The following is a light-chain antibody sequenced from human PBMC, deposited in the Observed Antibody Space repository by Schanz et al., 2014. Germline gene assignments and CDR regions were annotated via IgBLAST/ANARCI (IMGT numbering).Light chain of an antibody. CDR2: SNN. CDR1: SSNIGSNT. Sequence: QSVLTQPPSASGTPGQWVTISCSGSSSNIGSNTVNWYQQFPGTAPKLLIFSNNQRPSGVPDRFSGSKSGTSASLAISGLQSEDEADYYCSSYAGSNNLIGGGTKLTVL. CDR3: SSYAGSNNL. V-gene: IGLV1-44*01. J-gene: IGLJ2*01.